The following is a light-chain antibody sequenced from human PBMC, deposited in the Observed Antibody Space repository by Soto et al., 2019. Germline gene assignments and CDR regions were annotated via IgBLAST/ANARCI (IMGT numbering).Light chain of an antibody. CDR2: GNS. CDR1: SSNIGAGYD. V-gene: IGLV1-40*01. J-gene: IGLJ1*01. CDR3: QSYARSLSGSYV. Sequence: QSVLTQPPSVSGAPGQRVTISCTGSSSNIGAGYDVHWYQQLPGTAPKLLIYGNSNRPSGVPDRFSGSKSGTSASLAITGLQAEDEADYYCQSYARSLSGSYVFGTGTKVTVL.